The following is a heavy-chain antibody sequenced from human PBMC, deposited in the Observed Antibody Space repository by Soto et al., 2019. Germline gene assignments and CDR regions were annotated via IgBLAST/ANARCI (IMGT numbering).Heavy chain of an antibody. D-gene: IGHD1-1*01. CDR1: GFTLSRYS. Sequence: PGGSLRLSCVASGFTLSRYSMNWVRQAPGKGLEWVSYISRSSSTIYYADSVKGLFTISRDNAENSLYLQMNSLRAEDTAVYYCARDLAGGTSDYWGQGTRVTVSS. CDR3: ARDLAGGTSDY. V-gene: IGHV3-48*01. J-gene: IGHJ4*02. CDR2: ISRSSSTI.